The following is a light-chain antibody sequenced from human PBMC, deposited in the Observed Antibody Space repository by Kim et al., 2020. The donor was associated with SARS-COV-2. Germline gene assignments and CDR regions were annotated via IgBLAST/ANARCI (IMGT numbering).Light chain of an antibody. Sequence: GQSATISCTGTSSEVGGYNYVSWYQQHPGKAPKLMIYEVSKRPSGVPDRFSGSKSGNTASLTVSGLQAEDEADYYCSSYAGSNNLVFGGGTQLTVL. V-gene: IGLV2-8*01. CDR3: SSYAGSNNLV. CDR2: EVS. J-gene: IGLJ2*01. CDR1: SSEVGGYNY.